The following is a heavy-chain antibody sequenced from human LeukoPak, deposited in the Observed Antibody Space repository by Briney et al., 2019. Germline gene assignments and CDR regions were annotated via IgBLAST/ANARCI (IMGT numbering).Heavy chain of an antibody. Sequence: PSETLSLTCAVYGGSFRGYYWSWIRQPPGKGLEWIGEINHSGSTNYNPSLKSRVTISVDTSKNQFSLKLSSVTAADTAVYYCARASSSWYRVIDYWGQGTLVTVSS. J-gene: IGHJ4*02. CDR2: INHSGST. D-gene: IGHD6-13*01. V-gene: IGHV4-34*01. CDR3: ARASSSWYRVIDY. CDR1: GGSFRGYY.